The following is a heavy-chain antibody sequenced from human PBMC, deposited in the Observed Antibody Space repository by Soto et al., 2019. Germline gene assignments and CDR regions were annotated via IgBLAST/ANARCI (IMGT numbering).Heavy chain of an antibody. D-gene: IGHD2-21*02. Sequence: ASVKVSCKASGYTFTSYGISWVRQAPGQGLEWMGWISAYNGNTNYAQKLQGRVTMTTDTSTSTAYMELRSLRSDDTAVYYCARVPEDYAYCGGDCYSSYYYGMDVWGQGTTVTVSS. CDR2: ISAYNGNT. CDR1: GYTFTSYG. CDR3: ARVPEDYAYCGGDCYSSYYYGMDV. V-gene: IGHV1-18*01. J-gene: IGHJ6*02.